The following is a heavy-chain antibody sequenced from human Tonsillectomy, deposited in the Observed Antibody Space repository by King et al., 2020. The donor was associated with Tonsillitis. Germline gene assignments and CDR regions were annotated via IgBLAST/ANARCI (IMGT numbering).Heavy chain of an antibody. CDR2: IWYDGSNK. CDR3: ARERNDGFDI. CDR1: GFTFSSYG. V-gene: IGHV3-33*08. Sequence: VQLVESGGVVVQPGRSLRLSCAASGFTFSSYGMHWVRQAPGKWLEWVGVIWYDGSNKYYADSVKGRFTISRDNSKNTLYLQMNSLRAEDTAVYYCARERNDGFDIWGQGTMVTVSS. J-gene: IGHJ3*02.